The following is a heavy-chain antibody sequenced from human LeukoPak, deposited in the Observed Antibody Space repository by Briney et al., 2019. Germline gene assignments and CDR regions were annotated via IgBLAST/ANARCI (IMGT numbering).Heavy chain of an antibody. V-gene: IGHV3-23*01. J-gene: IGHJ4*02. CDR2: ISGIGGST. CDR1: GFTFSSYA. Sequence: GGSLRLSCAASGFTFSSYAMSWVRQAPGKGLEWVSAISGIGGSTYYVDSVKGRFTISRDNSKNTLYLKMNSLRAEDTAVYYCAKGNQLYDILTGYYSTGVDYWGQGTLVTVSS. CDR3: AKGNQLYDILTGYYSTGVDY. D-gene: IGHD3-9*01.